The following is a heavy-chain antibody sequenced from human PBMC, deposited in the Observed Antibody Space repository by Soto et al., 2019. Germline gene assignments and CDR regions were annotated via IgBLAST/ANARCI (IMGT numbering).Heavy chain of an antibody. CDR3: ARGREYYDFWSGYASGWFDP. D-gene: IGHD3-3*01. CDR2: MNPNSGNT. CDR1: GYTFTSYD. V-gene: IGHV1-8*01. J-gene: IGHJ5*02. Sequence: ASVKVSCKASGYTFTSYDINWVRQATGQGLEWMGWMNPNSGNTGYAQKFQGRVTMTRNTSISTAYMEPSSLRSEDTAVYYCARGREYYDFWSGYASGWFDPWGQGTLVTVSS.